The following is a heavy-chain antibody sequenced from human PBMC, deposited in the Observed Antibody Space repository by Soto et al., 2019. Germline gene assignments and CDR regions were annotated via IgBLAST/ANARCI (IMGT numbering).Heavy chain of an antibody. V-gene: IGHV3-30-3*01. CDR2: ISDDGSKK. D-gene: IGHD6-13*01. Sequence: QVQLVESGGGVVQPGRSLRLSCSTSGLTFTRHAMHWVRQVPGKGLEWVAAISDDGSKKHYVDSVKGRFSYSRDKSRNTVYLQMNSLRVEDTAVYFCAGERETSSWFLSGFEYWGQGTLVTVSS. CDR1: GLTFTRHA. CDR3: AGERETSSWFLSGFEY. J-gene: IGHJ4*02.